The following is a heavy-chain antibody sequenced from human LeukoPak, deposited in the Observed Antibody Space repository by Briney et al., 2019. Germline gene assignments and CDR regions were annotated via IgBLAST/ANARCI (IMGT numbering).Heavy chain of an antibody. CDR1: GYTFTGYY. CDR2: IYPYSGDT. V-gene: IGHV1-2*02. D-gene: IGHD2-2*01. J-gene: IGHJ6*02. Sequence: ASVKVSCKASGYTFTGYYIHWVRQAPGQGLEWMGWIYPYSGDTNYAQNFQGRVTMTRDTSISTAYMELSRLRSDDTAVYYCARDCYVPAGGYYYGMDVWGQGTTVTVSS. CDR3: ARDCYVPAGGYYYGMDV.